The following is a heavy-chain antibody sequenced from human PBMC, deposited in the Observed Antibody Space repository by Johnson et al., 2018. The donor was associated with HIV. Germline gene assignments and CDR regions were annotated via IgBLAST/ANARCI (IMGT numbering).Heavy chain of an antibody. CDR3: ARRGGGLVGAFDI. D-gene: IGHD3-16*01. CDR2: IWYDGSNK. J-gene: IGHJ3*02. CDR1: GFSFSRFL. V-gene: IGHV3-33*08. Sequence: VQLVESGGGVVQPGGSLRLSCAASGFSFSRFLMSWVRQAPGKGLEWVAVIWYDGSNKYYADTVKGRFTISRDNSKNTLYLQMNGLRAEDTAVYYCARRGGGLVGAFDIWGQGTMVTVSS.